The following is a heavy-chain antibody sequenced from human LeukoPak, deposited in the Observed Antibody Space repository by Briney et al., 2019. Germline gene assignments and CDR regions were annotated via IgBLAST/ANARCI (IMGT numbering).Heavy chain of an antibody. CDR3: ARPYYYDSRIDP. CDR2: MYYSGST. J-gene: IGHJ5*02. D-gene: IGHD3-22*01. V-gene: IGHV4-30-4*01. Sequence: SETLSLTCTVSGGSITSGDYYWSWIRQSPGKGLEWIAYMYYSGSTYYNPSLKSRVTMSADTSKNQFSLKLSSVTAADTAVYYCARPYYYDSRIDPWGQGTLVTVSS. CDR1: GGSITSGDYY.